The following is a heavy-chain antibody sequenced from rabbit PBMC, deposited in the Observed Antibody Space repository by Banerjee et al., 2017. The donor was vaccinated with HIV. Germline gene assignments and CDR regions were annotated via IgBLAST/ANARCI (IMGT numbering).Heavy chain of an antibody. CDR2: INTGSGYT. CDR3: ARDLAGVTGWNFGL. D-gene: IGHD4-1*01. V-gene: IGHV1S40*01. J-gene: IGHJ4*01. CDR1: GFSFSSNYW. Sequence: QSLEESGGDLVKPGASLTLTCTASGFSFSSNYWICWVRQAPGKGLEWIGCINTGSGYTYYASWVKGRFTFSKTSSTTVTLQMTSLTAADTATYFCARDLAGVTGWNFGLWGPGTLVTVS.